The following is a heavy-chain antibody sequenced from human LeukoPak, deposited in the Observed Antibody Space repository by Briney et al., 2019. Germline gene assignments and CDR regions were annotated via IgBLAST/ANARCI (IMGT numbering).Heavy chain of an antibody. V-gene: IGHV3-53*01. J-gene: IGHJ4*02. CDR3: ARATLDN. Sequence: GGSLRLSCAAPGFSVSSNYISWVRQAPGRGLEWVSVIYSGGSTKYADSVKARFTISRDNSKNTVYLQMNSLRAEDTAVYYCARATLDNWGQGTLVTVSS. CDR2: IYSGGST. CDR1: GFSVSSNY.